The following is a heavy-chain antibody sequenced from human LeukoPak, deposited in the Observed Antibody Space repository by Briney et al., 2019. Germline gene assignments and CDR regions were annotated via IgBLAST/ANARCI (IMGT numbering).Heavy chain of an antibody. J-gene: IGHJ4*02. CDR1: GFTFSSFG. V-gene: IGHV3-7*01. Sequence: GGSLRLSCAASGFTFSSFGMHWVRQAPGKGLEWVANIKQDGSEKYYVDSVKGRFTISRDNAKNSLYLQMNSLRAEDTAVYYCARASREGYCSGGSCYFDYWGQGTLVTVSS. CDR2: IKQDGSEK. D-gene: IGHD2-15*01. CDR3: ARASREGYCSGGSCYFDY.